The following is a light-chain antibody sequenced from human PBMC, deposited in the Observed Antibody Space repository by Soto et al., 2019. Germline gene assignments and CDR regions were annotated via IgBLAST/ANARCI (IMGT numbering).Light chain of an antibody. J-gene: IGKJ1*01. Sequence: DIQMTQSPSTLSASVGDRVTVTCRAGQSINSRLAWYQQKPGKAPKLLIYQASNLESGVPSRFGGTGSGAEFTLTISSLQPDDSATYYCQQYTSYPWTFGQGTEVEI. V-gene: IGKV1-5*03. CDR2: QAS. CDR3: QQYTSYPWT. CDR1: QSINSR.